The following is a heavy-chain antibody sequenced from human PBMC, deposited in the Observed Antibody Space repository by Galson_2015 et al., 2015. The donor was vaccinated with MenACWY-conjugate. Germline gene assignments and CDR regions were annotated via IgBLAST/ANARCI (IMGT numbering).Heavy chain of an antibody. CDR1: GYTFTTYY. D-gene: IGHD1-26*01. CDR2: IRPSGDDGT. CDR3: VREYRGGSFDS. J-gene: IGHJ4*02. Sequence: SVKVSCKASGYTFTTYYMHWVRQAPGQGLEWMGIIRPSGDDGTTYAQKFQGRVTMTRDTSTSTVYMDLSSLRSEDTAVYYCVREYRGGSFDSWGQGTLVSVSS. V-gene: IGHV1-46*01.